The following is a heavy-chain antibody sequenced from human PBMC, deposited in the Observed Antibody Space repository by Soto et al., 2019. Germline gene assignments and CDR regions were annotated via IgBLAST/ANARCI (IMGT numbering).Heavy chain of an antibody. CDR2: IYYSGST. CDR3: ARVNGDYFYFDY. CDR1: GVFISSGDYY. Sequence: TSETLYLTCTVSGVFISSGDYYWSWIRQPPGKGLEWIGYIYYSGSTYYNPSLKSRVTISVDTSKNQFSLKLSSVTAADTAVYYCARVNGDYFYFDYWGQGTLVTVSS. J-gene: IGHJ4*02. V-gene: IGHV4-30-4*01. D-gene: IGHD4-17*01.